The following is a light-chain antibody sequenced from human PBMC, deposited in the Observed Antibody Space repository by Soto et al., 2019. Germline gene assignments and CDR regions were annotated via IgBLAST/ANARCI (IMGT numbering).Light chain of an antibody. CDR1: QSVSSNQ. CDR2: GAS. J-gene: IGKJ4*01. Sequence: EIVLTQSPGTLSLSPGERATLSCRASQSVSSNQIAWYQQRPGQTPRLLMYGASSRAPGIPDRFSGSGSGTGFTLTIRRLEPEDFAVYYCQHYDNTPTFGGGTKVDI. CDR3: QHYDNTPT. V-gene: IGKV3-20*01.